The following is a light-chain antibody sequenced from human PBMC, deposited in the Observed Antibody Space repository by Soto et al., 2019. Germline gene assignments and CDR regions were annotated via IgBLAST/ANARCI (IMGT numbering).Light chain of an antibody. CDR1: QSITTW. CDR2: DVS. J-gene: IGKJ1*01. V-gene: IGKV1-5*01. CDR3: LQDINYPWK. Sequence: DIQMTQSPSTLSASVGDRVTITCRASQSITTWLAWYQQRPGKAPKLLIYDVSSLQSGVPSRFSGSGSGTDFTLAISSLQPEDSATYYCLQDINYPWKFGQGTKVDIK.